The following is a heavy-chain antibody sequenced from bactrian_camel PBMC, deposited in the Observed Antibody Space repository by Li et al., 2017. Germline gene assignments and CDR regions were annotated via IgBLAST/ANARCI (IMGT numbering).Heavy chain of an antibody. CDR3: NAFSSRWGCGQY. V-gene: IGHV3S53*01. J-gene: IGHJ4*01. CDR1: GYTYSNYC. Sequence: HVQLVESGGGSVQAGGSLRLSCAASGYTYSNYCMGWFRQAPGKEREGDARISFAGLTTYADSVKGRFTISRDNAKNTVYLQMNSLKPEDTGVYYCNAFSSRWGCGQYWGQGTQVTVS. D-gene: IGHD1*01. CDR2: ISFAGLT.